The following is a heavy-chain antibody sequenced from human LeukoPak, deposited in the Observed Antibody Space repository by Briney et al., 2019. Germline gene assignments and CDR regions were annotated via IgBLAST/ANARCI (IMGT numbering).Heavy chain of an antibody. V-gene: IGHV4-4*07. Sequence: SETLSLTCSVSGDSMSYYYWNFIRQPAGKGLEWIGRIHTSGTTYYSASLKSRVSMSVDSSRNQFSLRLTSVTAADTAIYFCARGDYYDGGGRNWFDVWGQGTLVTVSS. CDR3: ARGDYYDGGGRNWFDV. D-gene: IGHD3-16*01. J-gene: IGHJ5*02. CDR2: IHTSGTT. CDR1: GDSMSYYY.